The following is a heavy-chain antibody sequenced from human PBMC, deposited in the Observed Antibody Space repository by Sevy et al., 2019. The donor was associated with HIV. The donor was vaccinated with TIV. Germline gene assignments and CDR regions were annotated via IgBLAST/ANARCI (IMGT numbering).Heavy chain of an antibody. CDR3: AGDLPPSATTVAHFDY. J-gene: IGHJ4*02. Sequence: GGSLRLSCAASGFTFSSYEMNWVRQAPGKGLEWVSYISNSGSTIYYSDSVKGRFTISRDNAKNSLYLQMNSLRVEDTAVDYCAGDLPPSATTVAHFDYWGRGTLVTVSS. CDR2: ISNSGSTI. D-gene: IGHD4-17*01. CDR1: GFTFSSYE. V-gene: IGHV3-48*03.